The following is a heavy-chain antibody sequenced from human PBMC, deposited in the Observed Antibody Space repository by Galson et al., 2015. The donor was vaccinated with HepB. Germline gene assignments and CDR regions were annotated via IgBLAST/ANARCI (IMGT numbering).Heavy chain of an antibody. D-gene: IGHD6-13*01. V-gene: IGHV5-10-1*01. CDR2: IDPSDSYT. J-gene: IGHJ5*02. CDR1: GYSFTSYW. Sequence: QSGAEVKKPGESLRISCKGSGYSFTSYWISWVRQMPGKGLEWMGRIDPSDSYTNYSPSFQGHVTISADKSISTAYLQWSSLKASDTAMYYCASEAHLGIAAAGNWFDPWGQGTLVTVSS. CDR3: ASEAHLGIAAAGNWFDP.